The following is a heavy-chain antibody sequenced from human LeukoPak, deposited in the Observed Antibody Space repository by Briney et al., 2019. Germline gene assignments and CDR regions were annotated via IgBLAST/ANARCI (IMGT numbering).Heavy chain of an antibody. CDR1: GFTDSSNY. CDR2: IYSGGST. D-gene: IGHD3-16*01. Sequence: GGSLRLSCAASGFTDSSNYMFWVRQAPGKGLEWVSIIYSGGSTHYAYSVKGRFTISRDNSKNTLYLQMNSLRAEDTAVYFCASGGASRPFDYWGQGTLVTVSS. V-gene: IGHV3-66*01. CDR3: ASGGASRPFDY. J-gene: IGHJ4*02.